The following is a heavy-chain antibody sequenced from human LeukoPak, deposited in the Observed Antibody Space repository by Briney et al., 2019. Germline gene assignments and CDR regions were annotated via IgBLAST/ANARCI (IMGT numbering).Heavy chain of an antibody. V-gene: IGHV3-53*01. CDR3: AKGLGVGALAQFDY. D-gene: IGHD1-26*01. Sequence: GGSLRLSCAASGFIVSSNYMSWVRQAPGKGLEWVSLIYSGGSTYYADSVKGRFTISRDNSKNTVYLQMNSLRAADTAVYYCAKGLGVGALAQFDYWGQGTLVTVSS. J-gene: IGHJ4*02. CDR2: IYSGGST. CDR1: GFIVSSNY.